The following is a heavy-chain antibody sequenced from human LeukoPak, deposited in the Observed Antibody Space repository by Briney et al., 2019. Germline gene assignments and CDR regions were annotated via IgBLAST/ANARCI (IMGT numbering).Heavy chain of an antibody. Sequence: SETLSLTCTVSGYSISSANYWGWIRQPPVKGLEWIGSFYHSGSTYYNPSLKSRVTITVDASKNQFSLKLNSVTAADTAVYYCARDYSSGWYTPFYWGQGTLVTVSS. J-gene: IGHJ4*02. CDR3: ARDYSSGWYTPFY. V-gene: IGHV4-38-2*02. D-gene: IGHD6-19*01. CDR2: FYHSGST. CDR1: GYSISSANY.